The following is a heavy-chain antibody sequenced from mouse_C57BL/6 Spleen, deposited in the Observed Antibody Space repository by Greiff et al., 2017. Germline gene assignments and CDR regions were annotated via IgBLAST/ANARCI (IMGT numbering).Heavy chain of an antibody. Sequence: QVQLQQPGAELVKPGASVKLSCKASGYTFTSYWMHWVKQRPGQGLEWIGMIHPNSGSTNYNEKFKSKATLTVDKSSSTAYMQLRSLTSEDSAVYYCASDYGSSYRFAYWGQGTLVTVSA. CDR3: ASDYGSSYRFAY. CDR2: IHPNSGST. D-gene: IGHD1-1*01. CDR1: GYTFTSYW. J-gene: IGHJ3*01. V-gene: IGHV1-64*01.